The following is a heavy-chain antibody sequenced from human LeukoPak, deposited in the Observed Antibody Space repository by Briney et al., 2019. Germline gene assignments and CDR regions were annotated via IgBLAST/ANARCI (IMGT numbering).Heavy chain of an antibody. CDR3: ARAGWPMYYYYMDV. V-gene: IGHV1-8*01. J-gene: IGHJ6*03. CDR1: GYTFTNYD. CDR2: MNPNSGNT. D-gene: IGHD6-19*01. Sequence: ASVKVSCKASGYTFTNYDINWVRQATGQGLEWMGWMNPNSGNTGYAQKFQGRVTMTRDTSISTAYMELSRLTSDDTAVYYCARAGWPMYYYYMDVWGKGTTVTISS.